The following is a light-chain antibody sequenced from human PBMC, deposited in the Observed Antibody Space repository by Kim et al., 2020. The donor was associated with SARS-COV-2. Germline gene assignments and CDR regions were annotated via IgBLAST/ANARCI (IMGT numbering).Light chain of an antibody. V-gene: IGKV3-20*01. Sequence: EIVLTQSPGTLSLSPGERATLSCRASQSIRNTYLAWYQQKPGQAPRLLIYGASSRATGISDRFSGSGSETDFTLTISRLEPEDFAVYYCQQYGNSMLTFGGGTRVDIK. CDR1: QSIRNTY. J-gene: IGKJ4*01. CDR2: GAS. CDR3: QQYGNSMLT.